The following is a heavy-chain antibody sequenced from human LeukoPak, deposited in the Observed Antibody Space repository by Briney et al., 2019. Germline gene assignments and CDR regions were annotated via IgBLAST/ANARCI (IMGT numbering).Heavy chain of an antibody. CDR1: GFTFSSYS. CDR3: ARDRYMVVVPAATQSYYYYGMDV. D-gene: IGHD2-2*01. CDR2: ISSSSSYI. Sequence: GGSLRLSCAASGFTFSSYSMNWVRQAPGKGLEWVSSISSSSSYIYYADSVKGRFTISRDNAKNSLYLQMNSLRAEDTAVYYCARDRYMVVVPAATQSYYYYGMDVWAKGPRSPSP. J-gene: IGHJ6*02. V-gene: IGHV3-21*01.